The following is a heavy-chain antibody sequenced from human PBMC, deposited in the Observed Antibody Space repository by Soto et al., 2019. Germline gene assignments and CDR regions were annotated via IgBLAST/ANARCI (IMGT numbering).Heavy chain of an antibody. J-gene: IGHJ5*01. CDR3: ARDLQAGTDIVKWFAS. CDR1: GFSISRSA. D-gene: IGHD3-16*02. Sequence: QVQLVESGGGVVQPGRPRRLSCAASGFSISRSAMHWVRQAPGKGLEFVAVIASYGCNRGYADSAKGRFTTSRDNSKTTVYLEMSSLRCEYTAVCYWARDLQAGTDIVKWFASWCQGTLVPVSS. CDR2: IASYGCNR. V-gene: IGHV3-30*04.